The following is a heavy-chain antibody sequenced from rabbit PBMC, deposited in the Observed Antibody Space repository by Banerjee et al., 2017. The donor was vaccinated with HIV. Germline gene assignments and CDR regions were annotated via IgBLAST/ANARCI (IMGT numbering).Heavy chain of an antibody. CDR2: INTSSGNT. V-gene: IGHV1S40*01. J-gene: IGHJ4*01. CDR3: ARNADSSYWGYYFSL. Sequence: GFSFSNKYVMCWVRQAPGKGLEWIACINTSSGNTVYASWAKGRFTISKTSSTTVTLQMTSLTAADTATYFCARNADSSYWGYYFSLWGQGTLVTVS. D-gene: IGHD8-1*01. CDR1: GFSFSNKYV.